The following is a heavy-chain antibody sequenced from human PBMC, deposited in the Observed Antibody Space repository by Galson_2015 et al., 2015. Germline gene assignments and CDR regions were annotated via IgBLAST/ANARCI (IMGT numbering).Heavy chain of an antibody. CDR2: ISGSGPTI. V-gene: IGHV3-11*01. D-gene: IGHD2-15*01. CDR1: GFTISDYY. J-gene: IGHJ4*02. Sequence: SLRLSCAASGFTISDYYMSWIRQAPGEGLEWVSYISGSGPTIYYADSVKGRFTISRDNAKSSLYLQMNSLRAEDTAVYYCARDRGSGGLTFYYWGQGTLVTVFS. CDR3: ARDRGSGGLTFYY.